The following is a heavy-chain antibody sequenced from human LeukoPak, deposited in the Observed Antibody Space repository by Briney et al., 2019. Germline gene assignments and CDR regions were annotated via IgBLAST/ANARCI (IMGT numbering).Heavy chain of an antibody. J-gene: IGHJ4*02. V-gene: IGHV3-9*01. CDR1: GFTFSDYY. Sequence: GGSLRLSCAASGFTFSDYYMSWIRQAPGKGLEWVSGISWNSGSIGYADSVKGRFTISRDNAKNSLYLQMNSLRAEDTALYYCAKDRGPRYGGKDGFDYWGQGTLVTVSS. CDR2: ISWNSGSI. D-gene: IGHD4-23*01. CDR3: AKDRGPRYGGKDGFDY.